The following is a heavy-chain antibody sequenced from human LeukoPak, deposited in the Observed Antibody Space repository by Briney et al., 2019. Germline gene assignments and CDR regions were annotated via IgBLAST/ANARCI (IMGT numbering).Heavy chain of an antibody. V-gene: IGHV3-23*01. Sequence: GGSLRLSCAASGFTFSSYAMTWVRQAPGEGLEWVSTISGSGTTYYAGSVKGRFTISRDNSENTLYLQMNSLRAEDTAVYYCAKDASLERKVQSYFDYWGQGTLVTVSS. D-gene: IGHD3-3*01. CDR1: GFTFSSYA. J-gene: IGHJ4*02. CDR3: AKDASLERKVQSYFDY. CDR2: ISGSGTT.